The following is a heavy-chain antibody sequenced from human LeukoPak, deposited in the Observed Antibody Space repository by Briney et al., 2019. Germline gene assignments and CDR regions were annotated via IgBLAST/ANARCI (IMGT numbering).Heavy chain of an antibody. Sequence: PGGSLRLSCAASGFTVSSYSMNWVRQAPGKGLEWVSSISSSSSYIYYADSVKGRFTISRDNAKNSLYLQMNSLRAEDTAVYYCARDFLSSGWYGEVYFDYWGQGTLVTVSS. V-gene: IGHV3-21*01. D-gene: IGHD6-19*01. J-gene: IGHJ4*02. CDR2: ISSSSSYI. CDR3: ARDFLSSGWYGEVYFDY. CDR1: GFTVSSYS.